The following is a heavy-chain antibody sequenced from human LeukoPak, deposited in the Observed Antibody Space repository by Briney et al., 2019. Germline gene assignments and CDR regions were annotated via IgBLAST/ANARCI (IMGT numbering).Heavy chain of an antibody. CDR1: GFTFSSYS. CDR2: ISSSSSYI. CDR3: ARSHADYNWFDP. V-gene: IGHV3-21*01. Sequence: GGSLRLSCAASGFTFSSYSMNWVRQAPGKGLEWVSSISSSSSYIYYADSVKGRFTISRDNAKNSLYLQMNSLRAEDTAVYYCARSHADYNWFDPWGQGTLVTVSS. J-gene: IGHJ5*02.